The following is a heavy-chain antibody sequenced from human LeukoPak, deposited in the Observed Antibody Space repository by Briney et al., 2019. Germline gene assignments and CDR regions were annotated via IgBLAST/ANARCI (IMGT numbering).Heavy chain of an antibody. V-gene: IGHV4-30-4*01. CDR3: ARDRGRNGGFDY. CDR1: GGSISSGDYY. CDR2: IYYSGST. Sequence: PSQTLSLTCTVSGGSISSGDYYWSWIRQPPGKGLEWIGYIYYSGSTYYNPSLKSRVTISVDTSKNQFSLKLSSVTAADTAVYYCARDRGRNGGFDYWGQGTLVTVFS. D-gene: IGHD3-16*01. J-gene: IGHJ4*02.